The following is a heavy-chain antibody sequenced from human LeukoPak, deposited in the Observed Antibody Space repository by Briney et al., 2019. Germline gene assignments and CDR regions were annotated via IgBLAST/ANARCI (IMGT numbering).Heavy chain of an antibody. Sequence: PGESLKISCKGSGYSFTSYWIGWVRQAPGQGLEWMGWISAYNGNTNYAQKLQGRVTMTTDTSTSTAYMELRSLRSDDTAVYYCARDLSSGWSSERPTFDYWGQGTLVTVSS. D-gene: IGHD6-19*01. J-gene: IGHJ4*02. V-gene: IGHV1-18*04. CDR1: GYSFTSYW. CDR3: ARDLSSGWSSERPTFDY. CDR2: ISAYNGNT.